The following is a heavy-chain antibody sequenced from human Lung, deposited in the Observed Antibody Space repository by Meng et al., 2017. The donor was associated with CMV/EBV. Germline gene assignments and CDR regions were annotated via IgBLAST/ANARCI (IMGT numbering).Heavy chain of an antibody. CDR3: AQGRSCVDGVCYDDHNYFGP. Sequence: GSLRLSCNISGDSMANFYWTWIRQPPGKGLEWVGSVFHTGDTKYNSSLKGRLTLSVDTSRKQVSLRLVSLNTADTATYYCAQGRSCVDGVCYDDHNYFGPWGQGTLVTVSS. J-gene: IGHJ5*02. V-gene: IGHV4-59*01. CDR2: VFHTGDT. CDR1: GDSMANFY. D-gene: IGHD2-21*02.